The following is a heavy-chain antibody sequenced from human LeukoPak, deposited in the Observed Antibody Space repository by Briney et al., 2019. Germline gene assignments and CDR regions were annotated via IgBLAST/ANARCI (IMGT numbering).Heavy chain of an antibody. CDR2: INPNSGGT. Sequence: ASVKVSCKASGYMHLVRQAPGQGLEWMGWINPNSGGTNYAQKFQGTVTMTRDTSISTAYMELSRLRSDDTAVYYCARDPPIVQLERPGSRYWGQGTLVTVSS. D-gene: IGHD1-1*01. CDR1: GY. CDR3: ARDPPIVQLERPGSRY. J-gene: IGHJ4*02. V-gene: IGHV1-2*02.